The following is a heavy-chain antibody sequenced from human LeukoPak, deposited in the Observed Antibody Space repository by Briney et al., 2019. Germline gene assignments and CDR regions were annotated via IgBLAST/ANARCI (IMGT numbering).Heavy chain of an antibody. D-gene: IGHD3-3*01. J-gene: IGHJ4*02. V-gene: IGHV4-61*02. CDR1: GGSISSGSYY. CDR3: AREQDYDFWSGYSGTDY. Sequence: SETLSLTCTVSGGSISSGSYYWSWIRQPAGKGLEWIGRIYISGSANYNPSLKSRVTISVDTPKNQFSLKLSSVTAADTAVYYCAREQDYDFWSGYSGTDYWGQGTLVTVSS. CDR2: IYISGSA.